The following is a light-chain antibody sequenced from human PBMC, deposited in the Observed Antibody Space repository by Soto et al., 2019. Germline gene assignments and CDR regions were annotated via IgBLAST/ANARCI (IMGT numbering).Light chain of an antibody. CDR2: GAS. V-gene: IGKV3-20*01. J-gene: IGKJ3*01. CDR1: QSVSSSY. CDR3: QQYGSSLFT. Sequence: EIVLTQSPGTLSLSPGERATLSCRASQSVSSSYLAWYQQKPGQAPRLLIYGASSRATGIPERFSGSGSGTDFTLTISRLEPEDFAVYYCQQYGSSLFTFGPGTKVYIK.